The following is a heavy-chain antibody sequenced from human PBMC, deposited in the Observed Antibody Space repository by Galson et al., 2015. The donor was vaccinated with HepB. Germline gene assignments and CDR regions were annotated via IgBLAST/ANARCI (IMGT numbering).Heavy chain of an antibody. D-gene: IGHD3-10*01. Sequence: SVKVSCKASGYTFTSYAMHWVRQAPGQRLERMGWINAGNGNTKYSQKFQGRVTITRDTSASTAYMELSSLRSEDTAVYYCARDRSRPPNYYGSGSYYAPHLKYGMDVWGQGTAVTVSS. CDR2: INAGNGNT. V-gene: IGHV1-3*01. CDR1: GYTFTSYA. J-gene: IGHJ6*02. CDR3: ARDRSRPPNYYGSGSYYAPHLKYGMDV.